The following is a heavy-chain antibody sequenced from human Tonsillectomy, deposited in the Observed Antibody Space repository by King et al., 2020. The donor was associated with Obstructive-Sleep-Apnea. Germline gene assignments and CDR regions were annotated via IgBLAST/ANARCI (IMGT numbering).Heavy chain of an antibody. V-gene: IGHV4-59*01. CDR2: IYYSGST. CDR1: GGSIGSYY. Sequence: QVQLQESGPGLVKPSETLSLTCTVSGGSIGSYYWSWIRQPPGKGLEWIGYIYYSGSTNYNPSLGSRVTISVDTSKNQFSLKLSSVTAADTAVYYCARVVSSYYYTMDYWGQGTLVTVSS. J-gene: IGHJ4*02. D-gene: IGHD3-22*01. CDR3: ARVVSSYYYTMDY.